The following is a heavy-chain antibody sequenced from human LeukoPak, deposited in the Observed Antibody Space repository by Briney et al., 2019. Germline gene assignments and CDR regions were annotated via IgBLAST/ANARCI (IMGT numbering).Heavy chain of an antibody. CDR3: ARASCSGGTCPRGWYFDY. CDR2: IYYSGST. CDR1: GDSISSYY. Sequence: SETLSLTCTVSGDSISSYYWSWIRQPPVKGLEWIGYIYYSGSTNYNPSLKSRVTISIDTSKKQFSLRLSSVTAADTAVYYCARASCSGGTCPRGWYFDYWGQGTLVTVSS. D-gene: IGHD2-15*01. V-gene: IGHV4-59*01. J-gene: IGHJ4*02.